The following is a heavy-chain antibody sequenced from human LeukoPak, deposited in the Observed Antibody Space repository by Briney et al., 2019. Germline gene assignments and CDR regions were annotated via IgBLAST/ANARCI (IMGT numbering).Heavy chain of an antibody. D-gene: IGHD2-21*02. CDR3: ARPAEVTAIQPFDY. CDR1: GGSITSSSHY. V-gene: IGHV4-39*01. CDR2: IYYSGST. Sequence: SETLSLTCTVSGGSITSSSHYWGWIRQPPGKGLEWIGSIYYSGSTYYNPSLKSRVTISVDTSKNQFPLKLTSVTASDTAVYYCARPAEVTAIQPFDYWGQGTLVTVSS. J-gene: IGHJ4*02.